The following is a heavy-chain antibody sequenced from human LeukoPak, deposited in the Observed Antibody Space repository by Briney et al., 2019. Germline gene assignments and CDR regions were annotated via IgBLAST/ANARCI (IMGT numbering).Heavy chain of an antibody. D-gene: IGHD3-22*01. V-gene: IGHV3-23*01. CDR2: ISGNGAGT. J-gene: IGHJ4*02. CDR1: GFTFSIYA. Sequence: TGGSLRLSCAASGFTFSIYAMSWVRQAPGRGLEWDSSISGNGAGTFYADSAKGRFTISRDNSKNTLFLQMNSLRAEDSAIYYCAKDRPNYYDSSGHYYRRNGDYWGQGTLVTVSS. CDR3: AKDRPNYYDSSGHYYRRNGDY.